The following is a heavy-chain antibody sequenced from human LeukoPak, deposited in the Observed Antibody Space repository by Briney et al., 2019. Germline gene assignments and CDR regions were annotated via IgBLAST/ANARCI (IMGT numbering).Heavy chain of an antibody. CDR2: IYYSGST. CDR3: ARSLAGSYGLFDY. CDR1: GGSISSYY. D-gene: IGHD5-18*01. V-gene: IGHV4-59*01. Sequence: SETLSLTCTVSGGSISSYYWSWIRQPPGKGLEWIGYIYYSGSTNYNPSLKSRVTISVDTSKNQFSLKLSSVTAVDTAVYYCARSLAGSYGLFDYWGQGTLVTVSS. J-gene: IGHJ4*02.